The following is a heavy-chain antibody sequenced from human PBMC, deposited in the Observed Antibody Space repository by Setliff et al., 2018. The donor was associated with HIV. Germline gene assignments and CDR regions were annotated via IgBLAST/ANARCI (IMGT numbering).Heavy chain of an antibody. D-gene: IGHD3-22*01. CDR2: ISGSGDST. Sequence: GESLRLSCAASGFTFNSYAMSWVRQAPGKGLEWVSRISGSGDSTNYADSVKGRFTISRDGSKNTLYLQMNSLRAEDTAVYFCAKQDYYDSSGYSDWGQGALVTVS. CDR3: AKQDYYDSSGYSD. J-gene: IGHJ4*02. CDR1: GFTFNSYA. V-gene: IGHV3-23*01.